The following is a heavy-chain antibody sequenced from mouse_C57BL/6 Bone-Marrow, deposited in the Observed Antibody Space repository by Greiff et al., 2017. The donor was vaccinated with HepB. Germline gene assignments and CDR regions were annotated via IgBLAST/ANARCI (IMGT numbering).Heavy chain of an antibody. V-gene: IGHV5-12*01. CDR3: ASPDGMVTFAY. J-gene: IGHJ3*01. D-gene: IGHD2-3*01. CDR2: ISNGGGST. CDR1: GFTFSDYY. Sequence: EVKLVGSGGGLVQPGGSLKLSCAASGFTFSDYYMYWVRQTPEKRLEWVAYISNGGGSTYYPDTVKGRFTISRDNAKNTLYLQMSRLKSEDTAMYYCASPDGMVTFAYWGQGTLVTVSA.